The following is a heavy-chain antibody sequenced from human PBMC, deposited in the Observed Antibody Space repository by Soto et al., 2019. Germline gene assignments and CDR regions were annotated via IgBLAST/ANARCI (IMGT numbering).Heavy chain of an antibody. CDR3: VRDSGYDVLTGYQHFDY. D-gene: IGHD3-9*01. V-gene: IGHV3-7*03. Sequence: GSLRLSCAASGFTFTNYLMTWVRQAPGKGLEWVAMIKEDGNEKYYVDSVKGRFTISRDNAKNSLFLQMNNLRAEDTAVYYCVRDSGYDVLTGYQHFDYWGQGTLVTVSS. J-gene: IGHJ4*02. CDR1: GFTFTNYL. CDR2: IKEDGNEK.